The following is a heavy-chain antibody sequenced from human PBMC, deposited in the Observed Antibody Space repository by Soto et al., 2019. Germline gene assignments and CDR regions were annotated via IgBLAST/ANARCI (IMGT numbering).Heavy chain of an antibody. V-gene: IGHV3-23*01. CDR2: ISGGGGST. J-gene: IGHJ6*02. D-gene: IGHD4-17*01. Sequence: EVQLLESGGGLVQPGGSLRLSCAASGFTFSSYAMTWFRQAPGKGLEWVSGISGGGGSTYYADSVKGRFTISRDNSKNTLFLQMNSLRAEDTAVYYCATDRTTVDYHYGMDVWGQGTTVTVSS. CDR1: GFTFSSYA. CDR3: ATDRTTVDYHYGMDV.